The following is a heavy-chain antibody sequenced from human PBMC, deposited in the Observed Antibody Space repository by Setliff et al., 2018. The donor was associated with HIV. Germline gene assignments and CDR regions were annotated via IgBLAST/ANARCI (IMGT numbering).Heavy chain of an antibody. Sequence: PSETLSLTCPVSGGSISSGGYYWSWIRQHPGKGLEWIGFIYYSGSTYYKPSLKSRVTISVDTSKNQFSLKLSSVTAADTAVYYCARDRRNTYYYESSGYSGAFDIWGQGTMVTVSS. CDR3: ARDRRNTYYYESSGYSGAFDI. CDR1: GGSISSGGYY. D-gene: IGHD3-22*01. V-gene: IGHV4-31*03. J-gene: IGHJ3*02. CDR2: IYYSGST.